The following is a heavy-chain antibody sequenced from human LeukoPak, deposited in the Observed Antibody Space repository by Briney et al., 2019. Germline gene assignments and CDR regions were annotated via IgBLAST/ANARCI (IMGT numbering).Heavy chain of an antibody. CDR3: ARLWSGYYLDAFDI. CDR2: IKQDGSEK. CDR1: GFTFSSYW. J-gene: IGHJ3*02. V-gene: IGHV3-7*03. D-gene: IGHD3/OR15-3a*01. Sequence: GGSLRLSCAASGFTFSSYWMSWVRQAPGKGLEWVANIKQDGSEKYYVDSVKGRSTISRDNAKNSLYLQMNSLSAEDTAVYYCARLWSGYYLDAFDIWGQGTMVTVSS.